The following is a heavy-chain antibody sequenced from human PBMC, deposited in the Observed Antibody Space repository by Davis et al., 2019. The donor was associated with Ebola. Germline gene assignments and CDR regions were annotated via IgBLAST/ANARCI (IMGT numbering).Heavy chain of an antibody. D-gene: IGHD4-11*01. CDR3: AKLNTVTTWPVVGY. J-gene: IGHJ4*02. Sequence: GESLKISCAASGFTFSGYAMSWVRQAPGKGLEWVSAISGSGGSTYYADSVKGRFTISRDNSKNTLYLQMNSLRAEDTAVYYCAKLNTVTTWPVVGYWGQGTLVTVSS. CDR2: ISGSGGST. CDR1: GFTFSGYA. V-gene: IGHV3-23*01.